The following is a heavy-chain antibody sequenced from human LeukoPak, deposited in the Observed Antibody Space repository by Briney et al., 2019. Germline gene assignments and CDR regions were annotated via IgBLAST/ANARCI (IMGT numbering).Heavy chain of an antibody. V-gene: IGHV1-24*01. CDR3: ATGPTHGEGIVATTRRNYYYMDV. D-gene: IGHD5-12*01. Sequence: ASVKVSCKVSGYTLTELSMHWVRQAPGKGLEWMGGFDPEDGETIYAQKFQGRVTMTEDTSTDTAYMELSSLRSEDTAVYYCATGPTHGEGIVATTRRNYYYMDVWGKGTTVTISS. J-gene: IGHJ6*03. CDR2: FDPEDGET. CDR1: GYTLTELS.